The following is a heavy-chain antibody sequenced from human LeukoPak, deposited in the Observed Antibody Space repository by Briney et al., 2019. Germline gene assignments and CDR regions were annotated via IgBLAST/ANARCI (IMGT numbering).Heavy chain of an antibody. CDR2: ISGGGETT. CDR3: ARDYADYVGYFFFDY. J-gene: IGHJ4*02. V-gene: IGHV3-23*01. D-gene: IGHD4-17*01. CDR1: GFTFNNYA. Sequence: GSLRLSCAASGFTFNNYAMNWVRQAPGKGLEWVSSISGGGETTYYADSAKGRFTISRDNSQNTLYLQMNSLRAEDTAVYYCARDYADYVGYFFFDYWGQGTLATVSS.